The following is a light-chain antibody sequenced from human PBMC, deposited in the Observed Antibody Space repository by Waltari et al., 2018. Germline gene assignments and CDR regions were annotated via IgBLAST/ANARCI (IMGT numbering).Light chain of an antibody. Sequence: ERVMTQSPDILSASPGEPVTLSCRASQSSSTNVAWYQHKPGQAPRLLIYNGATRHTGIPATFSGSGSGTDFTLTISSLQPEDFAVYFCQQYDDWPLSFGGGTKVEIK. CDR3: QQYDDWPLS. CDR1: QSSSTN. V-gene: IGKV3-15*01. J-gene: IGKJ4*01. CDR2: NGA.